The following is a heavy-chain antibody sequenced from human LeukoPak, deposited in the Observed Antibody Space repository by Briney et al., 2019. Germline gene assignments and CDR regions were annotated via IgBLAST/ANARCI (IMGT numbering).Heavy chain of an antibody. J-gene: IGHJ5*02. CDR1: GGTFSSYA. V-gene: IGHV1-69*13. CDR3: ALRIRGWPRTNNWFDP. D-gene: IGHD3-10*01. CDR2: IIPIFGTA. Sequence: GASVTVSCTASGGTFSSYAISWVRQAPGQGLEWMGGIIPIFGTANYAQKFQGRVTITADESTSTAYMKLSSLRSEDTAVYYCALRIRGWPRTNNWFDPWGQGTLVTVSS.